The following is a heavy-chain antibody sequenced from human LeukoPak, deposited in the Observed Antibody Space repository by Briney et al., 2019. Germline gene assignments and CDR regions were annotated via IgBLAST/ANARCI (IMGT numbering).Heavy chain of an antibody. D-gene: IGHD2-21*01. J-gene: IGHJ3*02. CDR2: INHSGST. V-gene: IGHV4-34*01. CDR1: GGSFSGYY. Sequence: PSETLSLTCAVYGGSFSGYYWSWIRQPPGKGLEWIGEINHSGSTNYNPSLKSRVTISVDTSKNQFSLKLSSVTAADTAVYYCARDALWYSNFDAFDIWGQGTMATVSS. CDR3: ARDALWYSNFDAFDI.